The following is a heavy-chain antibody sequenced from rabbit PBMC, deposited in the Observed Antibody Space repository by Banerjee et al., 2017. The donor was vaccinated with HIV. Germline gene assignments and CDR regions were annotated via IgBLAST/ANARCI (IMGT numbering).Heavy chain of an antibody. CDR2: IYNGDGST. Sequence: QEQLVESGGGLVQPGASLTLTCKASGFDFSSNAMCWVRQAPGKGPEWIACIYNGDGSTYYASWAKGRFTISKTSSTTVTLQMTSLTAADTATYFCARGYDDYDARLDLWGQGTLVTVS. CDR1: GFDFSSNA. J-gene: IGHJ3*01. D-gene: IGHD2-1*01. V-gene: IGHV1S47*01. CDR3: ARGYDDYDARLDL.